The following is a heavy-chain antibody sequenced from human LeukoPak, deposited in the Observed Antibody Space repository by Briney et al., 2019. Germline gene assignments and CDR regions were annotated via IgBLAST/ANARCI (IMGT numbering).Heavy chain of an antibody. Sequence: GGSLRLSCAASGFTFSSYAMSWVRQAPGKGLEWVSAISGSGGSTYYADPVKGRFTISRDNSKNTLYLQMNSLRAEDTAVYYCAKKDTAMVDPFDYWGQGTLVTVSS. CDR2: ISGSGGST. CDR3: AKKDTAMVDPFDY. V-gene: IGHV3-23*01. D-gene: IGHD5-18*01. CDR1: GFTFSSYA. J-gene: IGHJ4*02.